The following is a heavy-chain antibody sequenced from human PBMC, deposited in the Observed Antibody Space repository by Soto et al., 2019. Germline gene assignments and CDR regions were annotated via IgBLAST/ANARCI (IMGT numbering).Heavy chain of an antibody. D-gene: IGHD1-1*01. CDR3: ARGAQLELSPLASYGMDV. V-gene: IGHV3-30-3*01. CDR2: ISYDGSNK. CDR1: GFTFSSYA. J-gene: IGHJ6*02. Sequence: PGGSLRLSCAASGFTFSSYAIHWVRQAPGKGLEWVAVISYDGSNKYYADSVKGRFTISRDNSKNTLYLQMNSLRAEDTAVYYCARGAQLELSPLASYGMDVWGQGTTVTVSS.